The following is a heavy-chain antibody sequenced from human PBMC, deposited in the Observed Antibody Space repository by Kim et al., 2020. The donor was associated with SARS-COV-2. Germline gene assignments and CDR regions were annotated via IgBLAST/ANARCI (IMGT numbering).Heavy chain of an antibody. V-gene: IGHV1-8*01. J-gene: IGHJ6*02. CDR1: GYTFTSYD. CDR2: MNPNSGNT. Sequence: ASVKVSCKASGYTFTSYDINWVRQATGQGLEWMGWMNPNSGNTGYEQKFQGRVTMTRNTSISTAYMELSSLRSEDTAVYYCARGKRETVYSSGWSTINYYYYYGMDVWGQGTTVTVSS. D-gene: IGHD6-19*01. CDR3: ARGKRETVYSSGWSTINYYYYYGMDV.